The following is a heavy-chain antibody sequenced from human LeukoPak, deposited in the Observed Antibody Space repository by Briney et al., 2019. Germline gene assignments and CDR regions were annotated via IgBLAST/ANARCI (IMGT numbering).Heavy chain of an antibody. CDR2: ISGSGGST. CDR3: AKDSPTYYYDSRGYLFDY. J-gene: IGHJ4*02. Sequence: GGSLRLSCAASGFTFSSYAMSWVRQAPGKGLEWVSAISGSGGSTYYADSVKGRFTISRDNSKNTLYLQMNSLRAEDTAVYYCAKDSPTYYYDSRGYLFDYWGQGTLVTVSS. CDR1: GFTFSSYA. D-gene: IGHD3-22*01. V-gene: IGHV3-23*01.